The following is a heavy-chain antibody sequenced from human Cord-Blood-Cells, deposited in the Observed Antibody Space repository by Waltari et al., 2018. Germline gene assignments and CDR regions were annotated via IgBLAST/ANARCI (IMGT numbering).Heavy chain of an antibody. Sequence: QVQLQESGPGLVKPSETLSLTYTVSGGSISSYYWSWIRQPPGKGLEWIGYIYYSGSTNYNPSLKSRVTISVDTSKNQFSLKLSSVTAADTAVYYCARTGYCSSTSCFPYYYYYGMDVWGQGTTVTVSS. J-gene: IGHJ6*02. CDR3: ARTGYCSSTSCFPYYYYYGMDV. V-gene: IGHV4-59*01. D-gene: IGHD2-2*01. CDR2: IYYSGST. CDR1: GGSISSYY.